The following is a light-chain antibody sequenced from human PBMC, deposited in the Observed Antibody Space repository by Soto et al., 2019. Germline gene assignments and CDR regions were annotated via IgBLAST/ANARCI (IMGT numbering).Light chain of an antibody. Sequence: EIVLTQSPGTLSLSPGERATLSCRVSQSVSSNYLAWYQQKPGQAPRFLIYGASSRATGIPDRFSGSGSGTDFTLTISRLEPEDFAVYYCQQYGSSPRTFGQGTKLEIK. CDR3: QQYGSSPRT. V-gene: IGKV3-20*01. CDR2: GAS. CDR1: QSVSSNY. J-gene: IGKJ2*01.